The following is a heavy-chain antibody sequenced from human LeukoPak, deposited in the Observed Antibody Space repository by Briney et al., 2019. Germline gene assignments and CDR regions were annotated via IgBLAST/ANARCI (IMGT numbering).Heavy chain of an antibody. Sequence: PGGSLRLSCAASGFTFRSYWMSWVRQTPGKGLEWVANIKQDGSEQYYVDSVKGRFTISRDNAKDSLYLQMNSLRVEDTAVYYCARAPLPLVVVPAAMTHYYYGMDVWGKGTTVTVSS. CDR2: IKQDGSEQ. V-gene: IGHV3-7*03. CDR1: GFTFRSYW. D-gene: IGHD2-2*01. J-gene: IGHJ6*04. CDR3: ARAPLPLVVVPAAMTHYYYGMDV.